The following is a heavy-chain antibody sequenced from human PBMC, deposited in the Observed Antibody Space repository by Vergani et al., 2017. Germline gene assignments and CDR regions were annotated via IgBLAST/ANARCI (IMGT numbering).Heavy chain of an antibody. V-gene: IGHV3-9*03. D-gene: IGHD3-9*01. CDR1: GFTFDDYA. J-gene: IGHJ6*03. Sequence: EVQLVESGGGLVQPGRSLILSCAASGFTFDDYAMHWVRQAPGKGLEWVSSISWNSGSIGYADSVKGRFTNSRDNAKKSLYLQLNSLRSEAMALYYCAKGARDYDILTGYYYYYYYMDVWGKGTTVTVSS. CDR3: AKGARDYDILTGYYYYYYYMDV. CDR2: ISWNSGSI.